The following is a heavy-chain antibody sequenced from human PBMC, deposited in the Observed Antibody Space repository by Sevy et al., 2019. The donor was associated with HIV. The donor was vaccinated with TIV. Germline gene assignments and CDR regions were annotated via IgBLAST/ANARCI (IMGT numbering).Heavy chain of an antibody. V-gene: IGHV3-21*01. D-gene: IGHD4-17*01. CDR2: ISSSSSYI. Sequence: GGSLRLSCAASGFTFSSYSMNWVRQAPGKGLEWVSSISSSSSYIYYADSVKGRFTISRDNAKNSLYLQMNSLRVEDTAVYYCARDYYGDYAGEDAFDIWGQGTMVTVSS. CDR3: ARDYYGDYAGEDAFDI. J-gene: IGHJ3*02. CDR1: GFTFSSYS.